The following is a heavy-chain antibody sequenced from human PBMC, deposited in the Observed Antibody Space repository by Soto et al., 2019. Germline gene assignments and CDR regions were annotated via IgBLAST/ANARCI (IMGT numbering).Heavy chain of an antibody. D-gene: IGHD5-18*01. V-gene: IGHV5-10-1*01. CDR1: GYSFAGYW. J-gene: IGHJ4*02. Sequence: PGESLKISCKGSGYSFAGYWITWVRQKPGKGLEWMGRIDPSDSQTYYSPSFRGHVTISATKSITTVFLQLSSLTASDTAMYYCARRISGSDTGPNYQYCFDSWGQRTPFTVSS. CDR2: IDPSDSQT. CDR3: ARRISGSDTGPNYQYCFDS.